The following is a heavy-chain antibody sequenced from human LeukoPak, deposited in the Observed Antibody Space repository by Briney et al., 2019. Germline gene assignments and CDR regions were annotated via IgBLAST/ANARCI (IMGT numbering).Heavy chain of an antibody. CDR2: IKQDESEK. V-gene: IGHV3-7*01. Sequence: PGGSLRLSCAASGFTFSSYWMTWVRQAPGKGLEWVANIKQDESEKYYADSVKGRFTISRDNAKNSLYLQMNSLRAEDTAVYFCARPYCSGASCHSPPDFWGQGTLVTVSS. CDR1: GFTFSSYW. D-gene: IGHD2-2*02. J-gene: IGHJ4*02. CDR3: ARPYCSGASCHSPPDF.